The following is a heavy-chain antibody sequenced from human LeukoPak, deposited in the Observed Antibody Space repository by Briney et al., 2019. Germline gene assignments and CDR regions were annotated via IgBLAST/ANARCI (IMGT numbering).Heavy chain of an antibody. CDR1: GFSVSSYD. CDR2: ITSSGSTI. V-gene: IGHV3-48*03. J-gene: IGHJ4*02. D-gene: IGHD6-13*01. Sequence: PGGSLRLSCAASGFSVSSYDLNWVRQAPGRGLEWVSSITSSGSTIFYADSVKGRFTVSRDNAKNSLYLQVYSLTAEDTATYYCARLRTGRFSTSWFDFWGQGSLVIVSS. CDR3: ARLRTGRFSTSWFDF.